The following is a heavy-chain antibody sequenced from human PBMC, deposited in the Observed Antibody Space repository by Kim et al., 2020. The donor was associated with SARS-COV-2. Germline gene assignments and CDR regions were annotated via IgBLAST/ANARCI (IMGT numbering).Heavy chain of an antibody. J-gene: IGHJ4*02. D-gene: IGHD1-7*01. CDR2: ISYDGSNK. CDR1: GFTFSSYG. CDR3: AKDKRGNWNSLDY. V-gene: IGHV3-30*18. Sequence: GGSLRLSCAASGFTFSSYGMHWVRQAPGKGLEWVAVISYDGSNKYYADSVKGRFTISRDNSKNTLYLQMNSLRAEDTAVYYCAKDKRGNWNSLDYWGQGTLVTVSS.